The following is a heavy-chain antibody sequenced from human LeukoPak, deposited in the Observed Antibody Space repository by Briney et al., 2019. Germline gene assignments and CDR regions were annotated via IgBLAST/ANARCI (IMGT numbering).Heavy chain of an antibody. J-gene: IGHJ4*02. Sequence: SETLSLTCTVSGGSISSYYWSWIRQPPGKGLEWIGYIYYSGSTNYNPSLKSRVTISVDTSKNQFSLKLSSVTAADTAVYYCASFDYYGSGMNYWGQGTLVTVSS. CDR2: IYYSGST. CDR3: ASFDYYGSGMNY. CDR1: GGSISSYY. V-gene: IGHV4-59*01. D-gene: IGHD3-10*01.